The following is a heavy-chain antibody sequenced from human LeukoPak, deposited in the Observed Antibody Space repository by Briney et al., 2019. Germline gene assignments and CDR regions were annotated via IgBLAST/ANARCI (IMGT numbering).Heavy chain of an antibody. CDR3: TTDYYSSGSYYFDS. V-gene: IGHV3-15*01. CDR1: RFTFRNAW. D-gene: IGHD6-19*01. CDR2: IKSKTDGGTT. Sequence: GGSLRLSCAASRFTFRNAWMIWVRQAPGKGLEWVGRIKSKTDGGTTDYAAPVKGRFTISRDDSKNTLYLQMNSLKTEDTAVYYCTTDYYSSGSYYFDSWGQGTLVTVSS. J-gene: IGHJ4*02.